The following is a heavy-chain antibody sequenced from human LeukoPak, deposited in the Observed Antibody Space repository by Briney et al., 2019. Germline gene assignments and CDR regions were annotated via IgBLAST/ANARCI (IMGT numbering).Heavy chain of an antibody. J-gene: IGHJ6*03. CDR2: ISSSGSTI. CDR1: GFTFSDYY. Sequence: PGGSLRLSCAASGFTFSDYYMSWIRQAPGKGLEWVSYISSSGSTIDYADSVKGRFTISRDNAKNSLYLQMNSLRAEDTAVYYCARGVRSLPYDYYYYYMDVWGKGTTVTVSS. CDR3: ARGVRSLPYDYYYYYMDV. V-gene: IGHV3-11*01. D-gene: IGHD1-1*01.